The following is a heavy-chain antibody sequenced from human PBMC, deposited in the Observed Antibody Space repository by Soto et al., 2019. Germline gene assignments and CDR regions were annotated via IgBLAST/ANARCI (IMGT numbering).Heavy chain of an antibody. CDR1: GGSISSGDYY. V-gene: IGHV4-30-4*01. D-gene: IGHD4-17*01. CDR3: AREPFTTVTTRYYYYYGMDV. CDR2: IYYSGST. Sequence: SETLSLICTVSGGSISSGDYYWSWIRQPPGKGLEWIGYIYYSGSTYYNPSLKSRVTISVDTSKNQFSLKLSSVTAADTAVYYCAREPFTTVTTRYYYYYGMDVWGQGTTVTVSS. J-gene: IGHJ6*02.